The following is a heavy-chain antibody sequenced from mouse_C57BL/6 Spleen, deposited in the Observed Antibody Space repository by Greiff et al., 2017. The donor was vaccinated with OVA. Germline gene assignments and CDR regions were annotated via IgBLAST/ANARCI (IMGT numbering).Heavy chain of an antibody. V-gene: IGHV5-4*01. CDR3: AREGGYGRYFDY. Sequence: EVQVVDSGGGLVKPGGSLKLSCAASGFTFSSYAMSWVRQTPEKRLEWVATISDGGSYTYYPDNVKGRFTISRDNAKNNLYLQMSHLKSEDTAMYYCAREGGYGRYFDYWGQGTTLTVSS. D-gene: IGHD1-1*02. CDR1: GFTFSSYA. J-gene: IGHJ2*01. CDR2: ISDGGSYT.